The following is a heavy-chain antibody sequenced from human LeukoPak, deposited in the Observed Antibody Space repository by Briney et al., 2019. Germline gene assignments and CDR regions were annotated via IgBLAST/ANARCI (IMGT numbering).Heavy chain of an antibody. CDR1: GFTFSSYT. D-gene: IGHD3-22*01. Sequence: PGGSLRLSCAASGFTFSSYTIHWVRQAPGKGLEWVAVISDDGSNEHYADSVKGRFTVSRDNSKNTLYLQMNSLRPEDTAVYYCAKNDPDSSEDWGQGTLVTVSS. J-gene: IGHJ4*02. V-gene: IGHV3-30-3*02. CDR2: ISDDGSNE. CDR3: AKNDPDSSED.